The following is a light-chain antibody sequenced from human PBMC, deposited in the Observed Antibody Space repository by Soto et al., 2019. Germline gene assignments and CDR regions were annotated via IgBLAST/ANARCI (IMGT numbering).Light chain of an antibody. V-gene: IGLV2-8*01. CDR3: SSHAGINNVV. CDR1: SSDVGGYNY. J-gene: IGLJ3*02. Sequence: QSALTQPPSASGSPGQSVTISCTGTSSDVGGYNYVSWYQQHPGKAPRLMVYEVTKRPSGVPARFSGSKSGNTASLTVSGLKAEDEAHYYCSSHAGINNVVFGGGTQLTVL. CDR2: EVT.